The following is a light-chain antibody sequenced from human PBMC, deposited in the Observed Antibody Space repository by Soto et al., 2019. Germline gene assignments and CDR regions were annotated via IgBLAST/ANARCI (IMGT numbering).Light chain of an antibody. CDR2: DAS. V-gene: IGKV1-5*01. CDR3: KQYNSYFYT. J-gene: IGKJ2*01. Sequence: DIQMTQSPSTLSASVGDRVTITCRASQSISSWLAWYQQKPGKAPKLLIYDASSLESGFPSRFSGSGSGTEFTLTISSLQPDDFATYYCKQYNSYFYTFGQGTKLEIK. CDR1: QSISSW.